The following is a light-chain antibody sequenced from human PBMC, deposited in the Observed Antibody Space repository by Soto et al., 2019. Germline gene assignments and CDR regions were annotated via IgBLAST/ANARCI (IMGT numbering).Light chain of an antibody. CDR1: QSVSNN. CDR2: GAS. V-gene: IGKV3-15*01. CDR3: QQYNNWPPFT. J-gene: IGKJ5*01. Sequence: ELVMTQSPVTLSVSPGERATLSCRASQSVSNNLAWYQQKPGQAPSLLIYGASTRATGIPARFSGSGSGTESTLTISSLQSEDFAVYYCQQYNNWPPFTFAQGTRLEIK.